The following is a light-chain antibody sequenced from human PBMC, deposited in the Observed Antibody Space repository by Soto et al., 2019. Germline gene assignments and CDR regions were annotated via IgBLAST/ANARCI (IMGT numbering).Light chain of an antibody. CDR1: QSVSSY. J-gene: IGKJ1*01. Sequence: EIVLTQSPATLSLSPGERATLSCRASQSVSSYLAWYQQKPGQAPRLLIYDASNRATGIPARLSGSGSGTDFTLTISSLEPEDFAVYYCQQRRNSWTFAQGTKVDI. V-gene: IGKV3-11*01. CDR2: DAS. CDR3: QQRRNSWT.